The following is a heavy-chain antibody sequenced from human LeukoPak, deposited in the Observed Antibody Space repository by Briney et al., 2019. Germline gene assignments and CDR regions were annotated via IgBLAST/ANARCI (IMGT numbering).Heavy chain of an antibody. D-gene: IGHD6-13*01. V-gene: IGHV4-4*07. CDR1: GGSISTYY. CDR2: ILTSGIT. Sequence: SETLSLTCTVSGGSISTYYWSWVRQPAGKGLEWIGRILTSGITNYNPSLKSRVTVSVDTSKNQFSLKLNSVTAADTAVYYCAKDGYSSSMDVWGKGTTVTVSS. CDR3: AKDGYSSSMDV. J-gene: IGHJ6*03.